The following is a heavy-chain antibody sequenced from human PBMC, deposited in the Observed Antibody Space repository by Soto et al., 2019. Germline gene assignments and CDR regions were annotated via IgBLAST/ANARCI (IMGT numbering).Heavy chain of an antibody. Sequence: GGSLRLSCAASGFTFSSYGMQWVRQAQGKGLEWVAVIWYDGSNKYYADSVKGRFTISRDNSKNTLYLQMNSLRAEDTAVYYCARAKARGLGIYDYWGQGTLVTVSS. D-gene: IGHD1-20*01. CDR2: IWYDGSNK. J-gene: IGHJ4*02. V-gene: IGHV3-33*01. CDR3: ARAKARGLGIYDY. CDR1: GFTFSSYG.